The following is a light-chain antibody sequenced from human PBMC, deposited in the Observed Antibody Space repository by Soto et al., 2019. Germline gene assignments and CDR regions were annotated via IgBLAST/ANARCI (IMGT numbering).Light chain of an antibody. V-gene: IGKV3-11*01. CDR2: DAS. CDR1: QSVGGH. CDR3: QQRNNWPPSIT. J-gene: IGKJ5*01. Sequence: EIVLTQSPATLSLSPGERATLSCRASQSVGGHLAWYQQKPGQAPRLLTYDASDRATGILARFSGSGSATDFPLTISSLEPDDFEVYYCQQRNNWPPSITFGQGTRLEIK.